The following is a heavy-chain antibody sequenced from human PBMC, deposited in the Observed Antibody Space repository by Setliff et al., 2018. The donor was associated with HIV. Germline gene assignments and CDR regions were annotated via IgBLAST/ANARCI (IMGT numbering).Heavy chain of an antibody. V-gene: IGHV1-2*02. J-gene: IGHJ4*02. Sequence: ASVKVSCKASGYTFTGYYMHWVRLAPGQGLGWMGWINPNSGGTNYAQKFQGRVTMTRDTSISTAYMELSRLRSDDTAVYYCARDPPYDSSGYYLGLDYYFDYWGQGTLVTVSS. CDR1: GYTFTGYY. D-gene: IGHD3-22*01. CDR2: INPNSGGT. CDR3: ARDPPYDSSGYYLGLDYYFDY.